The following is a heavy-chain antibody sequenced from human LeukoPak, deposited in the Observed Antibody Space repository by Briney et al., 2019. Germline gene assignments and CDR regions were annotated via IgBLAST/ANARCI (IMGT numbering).Heavy chain of an antibody. Sequence: SETLSLTCTVSGYSFSSGFYWGWIRQPPGKGLEWIGSIYHSGSTYYNPSLKSRVTISVDTSKNQFSLKLSSVTAADTAVYYCARDIWEYSSSSVGYWGQGTLVTVSS. CDR2: IYHSGST. V-gene: IGHV4-38-2*02. CDR1: GYSFSSGFY. J-gene: IGHJ4*02. D-gene: IGHD6-6*01. CDR3: ARDIWEYSSSSVGY.